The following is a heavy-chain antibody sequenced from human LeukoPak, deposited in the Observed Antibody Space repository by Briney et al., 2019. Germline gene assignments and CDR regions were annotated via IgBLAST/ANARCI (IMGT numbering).Heavy chain of an antibody. D-gene: IGHD4-17*01. CDR2: INPRDGST. V-gene: IGHV1-46*01. CDR3: ARFLDGDYLGRAFDI. J-gene: IGHJ3*02. Sequence: ASVKVSCKAFGYTFISYYIHWVRQAPGQGLEWMGIINPRDGSTTYAQKFQDRVTMTRDTSMSTVYMVLSSLRSEDTAVYYCARFLDGDYLGRAFDIWGQGTMVTVSS. CDR1: GYTFISYY.